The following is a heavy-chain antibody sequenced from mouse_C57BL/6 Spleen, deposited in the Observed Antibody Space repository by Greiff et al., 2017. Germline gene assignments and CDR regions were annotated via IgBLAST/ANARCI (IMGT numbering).Heavy chain of an antibody. Sequence: VQLKQSGAELVRPGASVKLSCTASGFNIKDDYMHWVKQRPEQGLEWIGWIDPENGDTEYASKFQGKATITADTSSNTAYLQLSSLTSEDTAVYYCTQGGAFDYWGQGTTLTVSS. V-gene: IGHV14-4*01. J-gene: IGHJ2*01. CDR2: IDPENGDT. CDR3: TQGGAFDY. CDR1: GFNIKDDY.